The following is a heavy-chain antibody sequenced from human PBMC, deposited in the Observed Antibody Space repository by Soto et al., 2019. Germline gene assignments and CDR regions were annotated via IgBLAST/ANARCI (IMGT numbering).Heavy chain of an antibody. J-gene: IGHJ5*02. CDR3: ARQFPSDNYGNRLDP. D-gene: IGHD4-17*01. V-gene: IGHV3-53*01. CDR2: ISSGGTT. CDR1: GFNVNSSY. Sequence: EVQLVESGGGLIQPGGSLRLSCAASGFNVNSSYMTWIRQAPGKGLQWVADISSGGTTKYADSVRGRFSISRDMSKNTLYLQMNSLRVEDTAIYSCARQFPSDNYGNRLDPWGQGTLVTVS.